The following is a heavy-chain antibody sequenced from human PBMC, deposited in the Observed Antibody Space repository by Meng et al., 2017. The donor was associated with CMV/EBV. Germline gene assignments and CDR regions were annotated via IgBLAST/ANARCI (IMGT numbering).Heavy chain of an antibody. CDR1: GGTFSSYP. CDR3: AREGIRYFGWLLPGYYFDY. D-gene: IGHD3-9*01. CDR2: IIPILGIA. V-gene: IGHV1-69*04. Sequence: SVQVSCKASGGTFSSYPISWVRQAPGQGLEWMGRIIPILGIANYAQKSQGRVTIPADKSTSTAYMEQSSLRSEDTAVYYCAREGIRYFGWLLPGYYFDYWGQGTLVTVSS. J-gene: IGHJ4*02.